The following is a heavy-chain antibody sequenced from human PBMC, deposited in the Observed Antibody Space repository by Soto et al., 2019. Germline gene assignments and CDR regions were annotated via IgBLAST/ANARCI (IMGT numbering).Heavy chain of an antibody. CDR3: ARLQIYDSRAAATPIFPF. CDR1: GGSFTSTNYF. CDR2: MYYNGNT. J-gene: IGHJ1*01. D-gene: IGHD3-22*01. Sequence: QLQESGPGLVKPSETLSLTCTVSGGSFTSTNYFWGWIRQPPGKGLEWIGYMYYNGNTFYSPSLKSRFTMAVDTSKRLFSLHLSSVTAADTAMYFCARLQIYDSRAAATPIFPFWGLGYMVTFSS. V-gene: IGHV4-39*01.